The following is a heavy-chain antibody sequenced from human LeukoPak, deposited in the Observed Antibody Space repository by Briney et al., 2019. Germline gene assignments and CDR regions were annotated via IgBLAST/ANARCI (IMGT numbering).Heavy chain of an antibody. V-gene: IGHV1-69*04. D-gene: IGHD1-7*01. J-gene: IGHJ5*02. CDR1: GYTFTSYG. CDR2: IIPILGIA. CDR3: ATAGYNWNYVDWFDP. Sequence: ASVKVSCKASGYTFTSYGISWVRQAPGQGLEWMGRIIPILGIANYAQKFQGRVTITADKSTSTAYMELSSLRSEDTAVYYCATAGYNWNYVDWFDPWGQGTLVTVSS.